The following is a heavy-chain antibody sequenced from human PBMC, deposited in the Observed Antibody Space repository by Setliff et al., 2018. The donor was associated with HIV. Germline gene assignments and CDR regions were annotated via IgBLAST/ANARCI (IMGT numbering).Heavy chain of an antibody. CDR2: IYYSGST. V-gene: IGHV4-59*01. Sequence: SETLSLTCTVSGGSISSYYWSWIRQPPGKGPEWIGYIYYSGSTNYNPSLKSRVTISVDTSKNQFSLKLSSVTAADTAVYYCARVRYSSGWYSHAFDIWGQGTMVTVSS. CDR3: ARVRYSSGWYSHAFDI. J-gene: IGHJ3*02. CDR1: GGSISSYY. D-gene: IGHD6-19*01.